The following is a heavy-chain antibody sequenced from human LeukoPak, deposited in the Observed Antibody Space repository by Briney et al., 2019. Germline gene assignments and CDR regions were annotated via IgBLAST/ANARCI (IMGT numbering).Heavy chain of an antibody. CDR3: ARTIRSYPSWWFDP. V-gene: IGHV4-59*01. D-gene: IGHD3-10*01. Sequence: PSETLSLTCTVSGGSISNYYLSWIRQPPGKGLEWIGYIYFTGSTNYNPSLKSRVTISVDTSKNQFSLKLSSVTAADTAVYYCARTIRSYPSWWFDPWGQGTLVTVSS. J-gene: IGHJ5*02. CDR2: IYFTGST. CDR1: GGSISNYY.